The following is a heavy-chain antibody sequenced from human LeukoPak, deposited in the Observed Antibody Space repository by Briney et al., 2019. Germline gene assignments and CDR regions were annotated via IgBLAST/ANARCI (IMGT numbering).Heavy chain of an antibody. V-gene: IGHV3-23*01. CDR3: ARVYRRYFDY. CDR2: ISVSGNT. D-gene: IGHD4-11*01. CDR1: GFTLSSYA. J-gene: IGHJ4*02. Sequence: GGSLRLSCAASGFTLSSYAMSWVRQAPGKGLEWVSAISVSGNTYHADSVKGRLTISRDNAKNSLYLQMNSLRAEDTAVYYCARVYRRYFDYWGQGTLVTVSS.